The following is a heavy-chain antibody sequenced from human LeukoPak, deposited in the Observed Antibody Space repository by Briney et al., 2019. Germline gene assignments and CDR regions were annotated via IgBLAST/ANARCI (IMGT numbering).Heavy chain of an antibody. CDR1: GFNFSSYS. V-gene: IGHV3-21*01. CDR2: ISSSSSFR. D-gene: IGHD3-22*01. CDR3: ARLDSSGYLYYFDY. J-gene: IGHJ4*02. Sequence: GGSLRLSCAASGFNFSSYSMNWVRQAPGKGLEWVSSISSSSSFRYYADSVKGRFTISRDNAKNSLYLQMNSLRAEDTAVYYRARLDSSGYLYYFDYWGQGTLVTVSS.